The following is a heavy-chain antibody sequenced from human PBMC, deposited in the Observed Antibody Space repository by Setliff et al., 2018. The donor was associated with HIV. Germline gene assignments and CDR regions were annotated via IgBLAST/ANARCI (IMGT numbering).Heavy chain of an antibody. CDR3: ARAEMATIVAFDI. CDR2: INHSGST. Sequence: TLSLTCAVYGGSFSGYYWSWIRQPPGKGLEWIGEINHSGSTNYNPSLKSRVTISVDTSKNHFSLKLASVTAADTAVYYCARAEMATIVAFDIWGQGTMVTVSS. V-gene: IGHV4-34*01. D-gene: IGHD5-12*01. CDR1: GGSFSGYY. J-gene: IGHJ3*02.